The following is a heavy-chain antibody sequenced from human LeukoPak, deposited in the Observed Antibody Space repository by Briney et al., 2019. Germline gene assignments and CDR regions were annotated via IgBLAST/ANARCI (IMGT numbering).Heavy chain of an antibody. V-gene: IGHV1-69*05. CDR1: GGTFSGYA. CDR2: IIPIFGTA. CDR3: ASRDPQGAFDI. J-gene: IGHJ3*02. Sequence: SVKVSCKASGGTFSGYAISWVRQAPGQGLEWMGGIIPIFGTANYAQKFQGRVTITTDESTSTAYMELSSLRSEDTAVYYCASRDPQGAFDIWGQGTMVTVPS.